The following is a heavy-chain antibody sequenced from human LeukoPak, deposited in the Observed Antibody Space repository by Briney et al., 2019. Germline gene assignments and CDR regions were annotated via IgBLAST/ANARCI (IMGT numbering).Heavy chain of an antibody. V-gene: IGHV4-61*01. D-gene: IGHD5-12*01. CDR1: GDSVRSRSYY. J-gene: IGHJ4*02. CDR2: IYYSGST. CDR3: ARNAGGYWTVFDY. Sequence: KPSETLSLTCTVSGDSVRSRSYYWSWIRQPPGKGPEWIGYIYYSGSTNYNPSLKSRVTISVDTSKNQFSLKLSSVTAADTAVYYCARNAGGYWTVFDYWGQGTLVTVSS.